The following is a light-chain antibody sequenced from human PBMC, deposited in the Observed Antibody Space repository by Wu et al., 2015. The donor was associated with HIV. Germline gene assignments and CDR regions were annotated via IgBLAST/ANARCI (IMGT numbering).Light chain of an antibody. CDR3: QQRTNWPRT. CDR2: DAS. Sequence: ESVLTQSPATLSLSPGERATLSCRASQGVSGYLAWYQQKPGQAPRLLINDASNRATGIPGRFSGSGSVTDFTLTISSLEPEDFAVYYCQQRTNWPRTFGQGTKVEIQ. V-gene: IGKV3-11*01. J-gene: IGKJ1*01. CDR1: QGVSGY.